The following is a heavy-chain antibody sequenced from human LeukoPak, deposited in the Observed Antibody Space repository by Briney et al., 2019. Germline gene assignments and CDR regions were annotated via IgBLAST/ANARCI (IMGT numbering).Heavy chain of an antibody. CDR2: INQYGSER. Sequence: GGSLGLSCTASGLTFSSYWMSWVRQAPGKGLEWVANINQYGSERYYVDSVKGRFTISRDNAKNSLYLQMNSLRAEDTAVYYCGRAMDVWGQGTTVTVSS. CDR1: GLTFSSYW. CDR3: GRAMDV. V-gene: IGHV3-7*02. J-gene: IGHJ6*02.